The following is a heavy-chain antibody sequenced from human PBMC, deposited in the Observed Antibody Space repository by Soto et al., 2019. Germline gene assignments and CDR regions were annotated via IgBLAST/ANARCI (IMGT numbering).Heavy chain of an antibody. D-gene: IGHD2-2*01. Sequence: GGSLRLSCAASGFTFSSYGMHWVRQAPGKGLEWVAVISYDGSNKYYADSVKGRSTISRDNSKNTLYLQMNSLRAEDTAVYYCAKGKKYQLLNWFDPWGQGNLVTVSS. J-gene: IGHJ5*02. V-gene: IGHV3-30*18. CDR1: GFTFSSYG. CDR2: ISYDGSNK. CDR3: AKGKKYQLLNWFDP.